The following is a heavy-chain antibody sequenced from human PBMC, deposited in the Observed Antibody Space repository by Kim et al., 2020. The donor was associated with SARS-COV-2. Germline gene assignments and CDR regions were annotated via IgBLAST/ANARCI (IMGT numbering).Heavy chain of an antibody. V-gene: IGHV4-39*01. D-gene: IGHD3-3*01. CDR3: ARACITIFGVVIGPYGMDV. J-gene: IGHJ6*02. Sequence: SETLSLTCTVSGGSISSSSYYRGWIRQPPGKGLEWIGSIYYSGSTYYNPSLKSRVTISVDTSKNQFSLKLSSVTAADTAVYYCARACITIFGVVIGPYGMDVWGQGTTVTVSS. CDR2: IYYSGST. CDR1: GGSISSSSYY.